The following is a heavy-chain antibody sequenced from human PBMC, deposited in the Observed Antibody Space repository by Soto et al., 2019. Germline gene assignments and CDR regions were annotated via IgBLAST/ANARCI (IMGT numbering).Heavy chain of an antibody. D-gene: IGHD6-13*01. V-gene: IGHV1-69*01. CDR2: IIPYYNTL. CDR1: EGTFNSYA. Sequence: QAQVVQSGAEVRKPGSSVKLSCKASEGTFNSYAIAWVRQAPGQGLEWMGGIIPYYNTLNYAQKFQDRVTITADDSTNTVYLELSSLRSDDTAVYFCASGASRWYPYFFDSWAQGTLVTVSS. CDR3: ASGASRWYPYFFDS. J-gene: IGHJ4*02.